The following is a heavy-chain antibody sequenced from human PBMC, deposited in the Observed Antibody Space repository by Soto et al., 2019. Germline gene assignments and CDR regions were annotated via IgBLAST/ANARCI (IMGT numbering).Heavy chain of an antibody. CDR2: IIPIFGTA. CDR1: GGTFSSYA. J-gene: IGHJ3*02. CDR3: ANGIVRATGAPFDI. V-gene: IGHV1-69*13. D-gene: IGHD1-26*01. Sequence: ASVKVSCKASGGTFSSYAISWVRQAPGQGLEWMGGIIPIFGTANYAQKFQGRVTITADESTSTAYMELSSLRSEDTAVYYCANGIVRATGAPFDIWGQGTMVTVSS.